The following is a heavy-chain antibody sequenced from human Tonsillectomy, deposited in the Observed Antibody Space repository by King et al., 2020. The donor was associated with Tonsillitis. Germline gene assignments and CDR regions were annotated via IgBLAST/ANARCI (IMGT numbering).Heavy chain of an antibody. CDR3: ARVTTVFWSAFDP. CDR1: GASFSRYY. V-gene: IGHV4-34*01. CDR2: INHSGST. Sequence: QVQLQQWGAGLLKPSETLSLTCAVYGASFSRYYWTWIRQPPGKGLEWIGEINHSGSTHYNPSLKSRVTISVDTSKNHFSLKLTSVTAADTAVYYCARVTTVFWSAFDPWGQGTLVTVSS. D-gene: IGHD3-3*01. J-gene: IGHJ5*02.